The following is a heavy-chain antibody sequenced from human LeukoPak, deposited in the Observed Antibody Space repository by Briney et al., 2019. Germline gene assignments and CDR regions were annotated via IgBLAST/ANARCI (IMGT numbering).Heavy chain of an antibody. D-gene: IGHD2-15*01. J-gene: IGHJ6*03. Sequence: SVKVSCKASGGTFSSYAISWVRQAPGQGLEWMGGIIPIFGTANYAQKFQGRVTITADKSTSTAYMELSSLRSEDTAVYYCAKNGDRGAYCTGGTCYPYFYYYMDVWGKGTTVTI. CDR1: GGTFSSYA. V-gene: IGHV1-69*06. CDR2: IIPIFGTA. CDR3: AKNGDRGAYCTGGTCYPYFYYYMDV.